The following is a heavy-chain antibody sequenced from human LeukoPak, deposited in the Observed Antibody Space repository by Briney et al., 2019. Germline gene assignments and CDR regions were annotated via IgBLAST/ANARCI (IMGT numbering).Heavy chain of an antibody. CDR3: ARAHPLSYDHFDY. CDR2: ISWNSGSI. V-gene: IGHV3-9*01. CDR1: GFTFDDYA. D-gene: IGHD3-3*01. J-gene: IGHJ4*02. Sequence: PGGSLRLSCAASGFTFDDYAMHWVRHAPGKGLEWVSGISWNSGSIGYADSVKGRFTISRDHAKNSLYLQMNSLRAEDTAVYYCARAHPLSYDHFDYWGQGTLVTVSS.